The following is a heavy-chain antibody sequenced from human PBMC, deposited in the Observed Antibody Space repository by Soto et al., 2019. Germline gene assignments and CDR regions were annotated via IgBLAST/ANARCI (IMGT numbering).Heavy chain of an antibody. V-gene: IGHV3-23*01. Sequence: EVQLLESGGGLVQPGGSLRLSCVASASTFSTYAMRWVRQAPGKGLEWVSSISGSRDDTYYADSVKGRFTISRDNSKNTLYLKMHSLRAEVTARYYCVAGASPGTYGFLDLWGRGTRVIDSS. CDR1: ASTFSTYA. D-gene: IGHD3-10*01. CDR2: ISGSRDDT. CDR3: VAGASPGTYGFLDL. J-gene: IGHJ2*01.